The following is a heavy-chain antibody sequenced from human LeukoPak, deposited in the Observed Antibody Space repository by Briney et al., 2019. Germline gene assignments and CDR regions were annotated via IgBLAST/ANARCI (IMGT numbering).Heavy chain of an antibody. J-gene: IGHJ4*02. CDR1: GLTFSSYW. Sequence: GGCLRLSCAASGLTFSSYWMSWVRQAPGKGLEWVANIKKDGSEKYYVDSVKGRFTISRDNAKNSLYLQMNSLRAADTAVYYCARDRSPGNFDYWGQGTLVTVSS. V-gene: IGHV3-7*01. D-gene: IGHD3-10*01. CDR3: ARDRSPGNFDY. CDR2: IKKDGSEK.